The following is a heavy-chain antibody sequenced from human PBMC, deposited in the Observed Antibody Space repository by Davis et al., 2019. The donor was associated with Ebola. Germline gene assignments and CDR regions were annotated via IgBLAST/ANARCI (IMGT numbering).Heavy chain of an antibody. CDR3: ERVVGATGGGAFDY. V-gene: IGHV4-59*01. Sequence: PSETLSLTCTVSGGSISSYYWSWIRQPPGKGLEWIGYIYYSGSTNYNPSLKSRVTISVDTSKNQFSLKLSSVTAADTAVYYCERVVGATGGGAFDYWGQGTLVTVSS. CDR2: IYYSGST. CDR1: GGSISSYY. D-gene: IGHD1-26*01. J-gene: IGHJ4*02.